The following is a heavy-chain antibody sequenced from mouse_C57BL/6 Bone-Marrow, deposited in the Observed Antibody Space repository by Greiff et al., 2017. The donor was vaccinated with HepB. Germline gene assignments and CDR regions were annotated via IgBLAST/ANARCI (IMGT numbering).Heavy chain of an antibody. CDR1: GFNIKNTY. CDR2: IDPANGNT. CDR3: ASYYSPLAWFAY. J-gene: IGHJ3*01. V-gene: IGHV14-3*01. Sequence: EVQGVESVAELVRPGASVKLSCTASGFNIKNTYMHWVKQRPEQGLEWIGRIDPANGNTKYAPKFQGKATITADTSSNTAYLQLSSLTSEDTAIYYCASYYSPLAWFAYWGQGTLVTVSA. D-gene: IGHD2-12*01.